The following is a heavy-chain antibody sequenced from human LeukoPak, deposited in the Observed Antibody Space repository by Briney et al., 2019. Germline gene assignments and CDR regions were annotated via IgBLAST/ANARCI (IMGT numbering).Heavy chain of an antibody. V-gene: IGHV4-59*08. CDR3: ARLDVSSGYYLLFDY. Sequence: SETLSLTCTVSGGSISSYYWSWIRQPPGKGLEWIGYIYYSGSTNYNPSLKSRVTISVDTSKNQFSLKLSSVTAADTAVYYCARLDVSSGYYLLFDYWGQGTLVTVSS. CDR2: IYYSGST. J-gene: IGHJ4*02. D-gene: IGHD3-22*01. CDR1: GGSISSYY.